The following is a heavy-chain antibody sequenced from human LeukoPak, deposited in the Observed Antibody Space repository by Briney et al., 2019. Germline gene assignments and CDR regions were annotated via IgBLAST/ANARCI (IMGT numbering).Heavy chain of an antibody. CDR3: ARDLEDSSPFGAFDM. Sequence: GRSLRLFCAASGFTFSNYGMHWVRQVPGKGLEWVAAIWFDGIQKYYADSVKGRLTITRDNSKNTLYLQVNSLRAEDTAVYYCARDLEDSSPFGAFDMWGQGTMVTVSS. D-gene: IGHD3-22*01. CDR1: GFTFSNYG. V-gene: IGHV3-33*01. J-gene: IGHJ3*02. CDR2: IWFDGIQK.